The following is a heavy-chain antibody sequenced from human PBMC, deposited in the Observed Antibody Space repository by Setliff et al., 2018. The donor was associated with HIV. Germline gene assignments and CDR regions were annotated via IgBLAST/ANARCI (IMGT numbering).Heavy chain of an antibody. J-gene: IGHJ4*02. V-gene: IGHV4-34*01. CDR2: INHGGST. CDR3: ARAVQLGY. CDR1: GGAFSGYY. D-gene: IGHD6-6*01. Sequence: SETLSLTCAVYGGAFSGYYWSWIRQPPGKGLEWIGDINHGGSTNYNPSLRSRATLSVDTSKNQFSLKLSSVTAADTAVYYCARAVQLGYWGQGTLVTVSS.